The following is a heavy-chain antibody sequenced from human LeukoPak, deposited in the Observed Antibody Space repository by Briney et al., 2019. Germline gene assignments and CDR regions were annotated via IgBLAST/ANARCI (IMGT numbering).Heavy chain of an antibody. D-gene: IGHD1-14*01. J-gene: IGHJ4*02. V-gene: IGHV3-7*01. CDR1: GFIFTDSW. CDR3: ATGANLFQF. Sequence: GSLRLSCAASGFIFTDSWMSWVRQPPGKGLEWVANIRHDGSQTYYLDSVKGRFTISRDNAKNEVYLEMNNLRGADTAVYYCATGANLFQFWGQGTLVTVSS. CDR2: IRHDGSQT.